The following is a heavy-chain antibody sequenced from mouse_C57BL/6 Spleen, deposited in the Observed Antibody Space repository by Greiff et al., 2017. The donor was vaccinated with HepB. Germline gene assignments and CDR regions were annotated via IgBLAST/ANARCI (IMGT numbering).Heavy chain of an antibody. V-gene: IGHV1-76*01. D-gene: IGHD2-2*01. CDR1: GYTFTDYY. CDR2: IYPGSGNT. J-gene: IGHJ1*03. Sequence: QVQLQQSGAELVRPGASVKLSCKASGYTFTDYYINCVKQRPGQGLEWIARIYPGSGNTYYNEKFKGKATLTAEKSSSTAYMQLSSLTSEDSAVYFCARWLRRYFDVWGTGTTVTVSS. CDR3: ARWLRRYFDV.